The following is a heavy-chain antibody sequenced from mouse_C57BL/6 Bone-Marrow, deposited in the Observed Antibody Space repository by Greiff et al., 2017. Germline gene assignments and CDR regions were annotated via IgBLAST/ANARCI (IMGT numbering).Heavy chain of an antibody. Sequence: DVQLQESGGGLVKPGGSLKLSCAASGFTFSDYGMHWVRQAPEKGLEWVAYISSGSSTIYYADTVKGRFTISRDNAKNTLFLQMTSLRSEDTAMYYCARGENYGSSPLYAMDYWGQGTSVTVSS. CDR2: ISSGSSTI. V-gene: IGHV5-17*01. CDR1: GFTFSDYG. CDR3: ARGENYGSSPLYAMDY. J-gene: IGHJ4*01. D-gene: IGHD1-1*01.